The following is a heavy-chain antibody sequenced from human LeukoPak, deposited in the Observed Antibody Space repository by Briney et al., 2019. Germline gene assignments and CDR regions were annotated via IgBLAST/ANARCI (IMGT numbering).Heavy chain of an antibody. Sequence: GGSLRFSCVTSGFTFSRYAMSWVRQAPGKGLEWVSAFSGGGGSTYYADSVKGRFTISRYNSKNTLYLQMNSLRVEDTAVYYCAKVTSTSSCYQSDYWCQGTLVTVSS. CDR1: GFTFSRYA. V-gene: IGHV3-23*01. CDR3: AKVTSTSSCYQSDY. CDR2: FSGGGGST. J-gene: IGHJ4*02. D-gene: IGHD2-15*01.